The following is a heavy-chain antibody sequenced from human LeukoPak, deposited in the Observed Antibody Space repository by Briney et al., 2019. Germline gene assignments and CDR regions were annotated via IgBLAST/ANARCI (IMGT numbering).Heavy chain of an antibody. CDR3: ARRVSGDYGHWFDP. CDR2: TSYSGST. Sequence: SETLSLTCTVSGGSFSSGNHYWTWIRQPPGKGLEWIGYTSYSGSTNYNPSLKSRVTISVDTSKNQFSLKLSSVTAADTAMYYCARRVSGDYGHWFDPWGQGTLVTVSS. V-gene: IGHV4-61*01. CDR1: GGSFSSGNHY. J-gene: IGHJ5*02. D-gene: IGHD4-17*01.